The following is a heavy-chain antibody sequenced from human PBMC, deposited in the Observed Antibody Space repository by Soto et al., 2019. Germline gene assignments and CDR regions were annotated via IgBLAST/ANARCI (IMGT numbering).Heavy chain of an antibody. CDR2: ISGSGGST. CDR3: AKDITIFGVPHPNDWLDP. J-gene: IGHJ5*02. D-gene: IGHD3-3*01. V-gene: IGHV3-23*01. Sequence: EVQLLESGGGLVQPGGSLRLSCAASGFTFSSYAMSWVRQAPGKGLEWVSAISGSGGSTYYADSVKGRFTISRDNSKNTLYLQMNSLRAEDTAVYYCAKDITIFGVPHPNDWLDPWGQGTLVTVSS. CDR1: GFTFSSYA.